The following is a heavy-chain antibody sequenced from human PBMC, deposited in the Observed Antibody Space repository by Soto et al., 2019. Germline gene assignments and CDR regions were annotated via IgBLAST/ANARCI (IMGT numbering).Heavy chain of an antibody. Sequence: PGGSLRLSCAASGFTFSSYAMSWVRQAPGKGLEWVSAISGSGGSTYYADSVKGRFTISRDNSKNTLYLQMNSLRAEDTAVYYCAKDQGFTMVRGVTGPYFDYWGQGTLVTVSS. CDR3: AKDQGFTMVRGVTGPYFDY. CDR1: GFTFSSYA. J-gene: IGHJ4*02. CDR2: ISGSGGST. D-gene: IGHD3-10*01. V-gene: IGHV3-23*01.